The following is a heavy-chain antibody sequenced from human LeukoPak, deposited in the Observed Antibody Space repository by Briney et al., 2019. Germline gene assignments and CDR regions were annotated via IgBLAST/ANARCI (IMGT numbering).Heavy chain of an antibody. CDR1: GYTFTSYG. CDR2: ISAYNGNT. V-gene: IGHV1-18*01. J-gene: IGHJ5*02. Sequence: GASVKVSCKASGYTFTSYGISWVRQAPGQGLEWMGWISAYNGNTNYAQKLQGRATMTTDTSTSTAYMELRSLRSDDTAVYYCARDLASGWFNLFAKNWFDPWGQGTLVTVSS. D-gene: IGHD6-19*01. CDR3: ARDLASGWFNLFAKNWFDP.